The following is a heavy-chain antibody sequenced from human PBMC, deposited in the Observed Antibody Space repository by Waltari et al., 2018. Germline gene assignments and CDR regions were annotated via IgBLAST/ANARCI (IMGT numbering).Heavy chain of an antibody. CDR3: ARGGVPAATPFDY. CDR2: IYYSGST. J-gene: IGHJ4*02. D-gene: IGHD2-2*01. V-gene: IGHV4-59*01. CDR1: GGSISSYY. Sequence: QVQLQESGPGLVKPSETLSLPCTVSGGSISSYYWSWIRQPPGKGLEWIGYIYYSGSTNYNPSLRSRVTISVDTSKNQFSLKLSSVTAADTAVYYCARGGVPAATPFDYWGQGTLVTVSS.